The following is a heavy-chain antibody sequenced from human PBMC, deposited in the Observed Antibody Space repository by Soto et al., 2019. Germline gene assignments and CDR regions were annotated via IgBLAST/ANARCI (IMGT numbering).Heavy chain of an antibody. D-gene: IGHD1-26*01. Sequence: EVQLVESGGGLVQPGGSLRLSCAASGFSISTYSMNWVRQAPRKGLEWVSYISSGSSTIHYADSVKGRFTISRDNAKNSLFLQMNSLRDEDTAVYYSVRAPLYSGSYWGQGTLVTVSS. V-gene: IGHV3-48*02. CDR2: ISSGSSTI. CDR3: VRAPLYSGSY. J-gene: IGHJ4*02. CDR1: GFSISTYS.